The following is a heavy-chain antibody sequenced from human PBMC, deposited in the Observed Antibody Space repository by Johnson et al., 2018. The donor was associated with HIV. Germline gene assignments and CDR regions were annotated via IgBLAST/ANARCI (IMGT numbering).Heavy chain of an antibody. CDR1: GFTFDDYA. CDR2: ITNSGSTI. V-gene: IGHV3-48*03. Sequence: VQLVESGGGLVQPGRSLRLSCAASGFTFDDYAMTWVRQAPGKGLAWVSVITNSGSTIYYADSVKGRFTISRDNAKNSLYLQMNSLRAEDTAVYYCAREFGQQLGTVGAFDIWGQGTMVTVSS. CDR3: AREFGQQLGTVGAFDI. J-gene: IGHJ3*02. D-gene: IGHD6-13*01.